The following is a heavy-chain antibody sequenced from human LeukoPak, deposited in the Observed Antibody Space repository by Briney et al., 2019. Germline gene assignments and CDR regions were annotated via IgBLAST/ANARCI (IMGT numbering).Heavy chain of an antibody. CDR3: ARGGVETATPFGDY. Sequence: KTSETLSLTCAVHGGSFSGYYWSWIRQPPGKGLDWIGEIHHSGSTNYNPSLKSRVTISVDTSKNRFSLKLSSVTAADTAVYYCARGGVETATPFGDYWGQGTLVTVSS. D-gene: IGHD5-24*01. CDR2: IHHSGST. J-gene: IGHJ4*02. CDR1: GGSFSGYY. V-gene: IGHV4-34*01.